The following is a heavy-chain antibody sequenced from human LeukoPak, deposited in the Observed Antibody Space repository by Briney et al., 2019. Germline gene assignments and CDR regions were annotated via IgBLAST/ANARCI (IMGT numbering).Heavy chain of an antibody. CDR3: ARVRVATSHYYYGMDV. CDR1: GYTFTGYY. J-gene: IGHJ6*02. CDR2: INPNSGGT. Sequence: ASVKVSCKASGYTFTGYYMHWVRQAPGQGLEWMGWINPNSGGTNYAQKFQGRVTMTRDTSISTAYMELSRLRSDDTAVYYCARVRVATSHYYYGMDVWGQGTTVTVPS. V-gene: IGHV1-2*02. D-gene: IGHD5-12*01.